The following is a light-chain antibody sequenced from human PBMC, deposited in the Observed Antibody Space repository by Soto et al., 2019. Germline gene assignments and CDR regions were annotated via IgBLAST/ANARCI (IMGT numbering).Light chain of an antibody. V-gene: IGKV3-20*01. J-gene: IGKJ5*01. Sequence: EIVLTQSPGTLSLSPGERATLSYRASQSVSSSYLAWYQQKPGQALRLLIYGASSRATGIPDRFSGSGSGTDFTLTISRLEPEDVAVYYCQQYGSSPITLGQGTRLEIK. CDR1: QSVSSSY. CDR2: GAS. CDR3: QQYGSSPIT.